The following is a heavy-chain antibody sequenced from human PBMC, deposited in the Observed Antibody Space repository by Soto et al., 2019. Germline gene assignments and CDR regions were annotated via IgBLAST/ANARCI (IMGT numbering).Heavy chain of an antibody. D-gene: IGHD3-22*01. J-gene: IGHJ6*02. CDR1: GYTFTSYA. CDR2: INAGNGNT. CDR3: AISYYYDSSGYSSSYYYYGMDV. Sequence: ASVKVSCKASGYTFTSYAMHWVRQAPGQRLEWMGWINAGNGNTKYSQMFQGRVTITRDTSASTAYMELSSLRSEDTAVYYCAISYYYDSSGYSSSYYYYGMDVWGQGTTVTSP. V-gene: IGHV1-3*01.